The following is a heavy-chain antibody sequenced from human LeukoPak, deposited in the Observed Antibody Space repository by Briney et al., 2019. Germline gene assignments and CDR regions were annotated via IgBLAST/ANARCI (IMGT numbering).Heavy chain of an antibody. D-gene: IGHD3-22*01. CDR1: DGSISSYY. Sequence: SETLSLTCTVSDGSISSYYWSWIRQPPGKGLEWIGYIYYSGSTNYNPSLKSRVTISVDTSKNQFSLKLSSVTAADTAVYYCARGLVAVLDYWGQGTLVTVSS. J-gene: IGHJ4*02. CDR3: ARGLVAVLDY. V-gene: IGHV4-59*01. CDR2: IYYSGST.